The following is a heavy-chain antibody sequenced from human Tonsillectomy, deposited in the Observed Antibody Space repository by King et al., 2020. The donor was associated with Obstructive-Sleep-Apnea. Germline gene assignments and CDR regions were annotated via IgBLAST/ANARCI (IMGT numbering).Heavy chain of an antibody. Sequence: VQLVESGGGLVQPGGSLRLSWAASGFTFSSYGMHWVCQSPGKGLDYVSAISSNGGSTYYANSAKGRLTIPSDNSMNTLYLQMGSLRAEDMAVYYCARYRDGYKDYWGQGTLVTVSS. CDR2: ISSNGGST. J-gene: IGHJ4*02. V-gene: IGHV3-64*01. D-gene: IGHD5-24*01. CDR3: ARYRDGYKDY. CDR1: GFTFSSYG.